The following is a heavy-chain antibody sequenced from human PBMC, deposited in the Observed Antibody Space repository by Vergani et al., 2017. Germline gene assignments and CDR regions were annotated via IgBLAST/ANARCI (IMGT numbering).Heavy chain of an antibody. V-gene: IGHV4-34*01. D-gene: IGHD2-8*01. CDR1: GGSFTSYH. J-gene: IGHJ6*03. Sequence: QVQLQQWGGGLLKPSETLSLTCVVNGGSFTSYHWTWIRQSPGAGLGWVGDIHHTGRPDYNPSLKSRLTMSVDKSRNQFSLTLNSVTATDTAIYFCARVNTETNGHLYYYYYMDVWGQGTAVTVS. CDR2: IHHTGRP. CDR3: ARVNTETNGHLYYYYYMDV.